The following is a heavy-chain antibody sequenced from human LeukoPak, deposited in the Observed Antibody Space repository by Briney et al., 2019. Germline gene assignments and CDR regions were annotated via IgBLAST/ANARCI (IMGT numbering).Heavy chain of an antibody. Sequence: SETLSLTCTVSGGSISSYYWSWIRQPPGKGLEWIGYIYYSGSTYYNPSLKSRVTISVDTSKNQFSLKLSSVTAADTAVYYCARRSSGWFFDYWGQGTLVTVSS. J-gene: IGHJ4*02. CDR2: IYYSGST. D-gene: IGHD6-19*01. CDR1: GGSISSYY. CDR3: ARRSSGWFFDY. V-gene: IGHV4-59*04.